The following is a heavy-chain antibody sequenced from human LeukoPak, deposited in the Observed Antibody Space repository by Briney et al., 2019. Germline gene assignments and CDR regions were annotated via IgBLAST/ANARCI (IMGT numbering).Heavy chain of an antibody. CDR1: GFTFYDHG. Sequence: GGSLRLSCAASGFTFYDHGMHWVRQAPGKGLEWVSHIAWDGVTTYYADSVKGRFAISRDNNKNFVYLQMNSLRRDDSAQYYCAKGTYGFPPRYYMDVWGKGTRVTVSS. D-gene: IGHD3-10*01. J-gene: IGHJ6*03. CDR3: AKGTYGFPPRYYMDV. V-gene: IGHV3-43D*04. CDR2: IAWDGVTT.